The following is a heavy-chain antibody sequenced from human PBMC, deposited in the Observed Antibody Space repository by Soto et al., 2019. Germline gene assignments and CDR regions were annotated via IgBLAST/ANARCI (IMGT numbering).Heavy chain of an antibody. Sequence: ASETLSLTCTVSGGSISSGGYYWTWIRQHPGKGLEWIGYIYYSGSTYSNPSLKGRVTISVYTSKNQFSLKLSSVPAAYTAVYYCARVDGGSIYWGQGTLVTVSS. CDR2: IYYSGST. J-gene: IGHJ4*02. CDR3: ARVDGGSIY. V-gene: IGHV4-31*03. D-gene: IGHD2-15*01. CDR1: GGSISSGGYY.